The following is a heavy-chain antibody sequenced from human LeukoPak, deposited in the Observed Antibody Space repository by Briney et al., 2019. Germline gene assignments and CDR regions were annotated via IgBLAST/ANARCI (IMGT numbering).Heavy chain of an antibody. CDR2: ISSSSSYI. Sequence: GGSLRLSCAASGFTFSSYSMNWVRQAPGKGLEWVSSISSSSSYIYYADSVKGRFTISRDNAKNSLYLQMNSLRAEDTAVYYCARGPSITMVRGGQWYYYMDVWGKGTTVTISS. D-gene: IGHD3-10*01. CDR1: GFTFSSYS. CDR3: ARGPSITMVRGGQWYYYMDV. V-gene: IGHV3-21*01. J-gene: IGHJ6*03.